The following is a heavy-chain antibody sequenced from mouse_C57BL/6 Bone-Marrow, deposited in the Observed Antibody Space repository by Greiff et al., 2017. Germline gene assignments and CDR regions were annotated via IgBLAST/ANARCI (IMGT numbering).Heavy chain of an antibody. D-gene: IGHD1-1*01. Sequence: EVKVEESGGGLVKPGGSLKLSCAASGFTFSSYAMSWVRQTPEKRLEWVATISDGGSYTYYPDNVKGRFTISRDNAKNNLYLQMSHLKSEDTAMYYCARDPSYYGSSHWYFDVWGTGTTVTVSS. CDR1: GFTFSSYA. CDR2: ISDGGSYT. V-gene: IGHV5-4*01. CDR3: ARDPSYYGSSHWYFDV. J-gene: IGHJ1*03.